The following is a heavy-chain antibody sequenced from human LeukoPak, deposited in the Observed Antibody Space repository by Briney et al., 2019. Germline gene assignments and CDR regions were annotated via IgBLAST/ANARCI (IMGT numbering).Heavy chain of an antibody. J-gene: IGHJ4*02. CDR3: ARENYYGSGSSPGEFDY. D-gene: IGHD3-10*01. CDR1: GFTFSSYD. CDR2: ISSSDSRI. V-gene: IGHV3-11*01. Sequence: GRSLRLSCAASGFTFSSYDMSWIRQAPGKGLEWVSYISSSDSRIYYADSVKDRFTISRDNTKNSLYLQMHSLRVEDTAVYYCARENYYGSGSSPGEFDYWGQGTLVTVSS.